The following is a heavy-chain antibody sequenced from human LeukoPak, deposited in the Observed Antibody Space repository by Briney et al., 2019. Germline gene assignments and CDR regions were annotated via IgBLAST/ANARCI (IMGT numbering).Heavy chain of an antibody. J-gene: IGHJ4*02. CDR3: AKGGRITGTTDY. CDR1: GFTFSDFW. Sequence: PGGSLRLSCAGSGFTFSDFWMTWVRQTPGKGLEWVANIKEDGTEKNLVDSVKGRFTISRDNSKNTLYLQMNSLTAEDTAVYYCAKGGRITGTTDYWGQGTLVTVSS. CDR2: IKEDGTEK. V-gene: IGHV3-7*03. D-gene: IGHD1-7*01.